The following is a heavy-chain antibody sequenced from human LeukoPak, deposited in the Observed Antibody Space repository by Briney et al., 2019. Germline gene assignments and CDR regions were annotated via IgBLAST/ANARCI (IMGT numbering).Heavy chain of an antibody. CDR1: GFSFTNYW. CDR2: IDGDGRQK. D-gene: IGHD3-3*02. CDR3: ATDMAFSAFDI. V-gene: IGHV3-7*03. Sequence: GGSLRLSCIAYGFSFTNYWMVWIRQAPGKGLEWVASIDGDGRQKDYVDSVKGRFTISRDNARNSLFLQLNSLRTEDTAVYYCATDMAFSAFDIWGHGTMVIVSS. J-gene: IGHJ3*02.